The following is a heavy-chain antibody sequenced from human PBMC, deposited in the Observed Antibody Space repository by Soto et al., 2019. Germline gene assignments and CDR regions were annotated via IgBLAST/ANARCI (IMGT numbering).Heavy chain of an antibody. CDR1: GGTFSSYA. CDR2: IIPIFGTA. D-gene: IGHD2-15*01. V-gene: IGHV1-69*13. J-gene: IGHJ4*02. Sequence: ASVKVSCKASGGTFSSYAISWVRQAPGQGLEWMGGIIPIFGTANYAPKFQGRVTITADESTSTAYMELSSLRSEDTAVYYCARDGGFGVVVVAATAYFDYWGQGTLVTVSS. CDR3: ARDGGFGVVVVAATAYFDY.